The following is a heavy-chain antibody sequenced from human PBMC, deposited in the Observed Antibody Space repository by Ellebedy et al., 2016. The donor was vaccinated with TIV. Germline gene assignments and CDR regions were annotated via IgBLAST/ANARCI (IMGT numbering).Heavy chain of an antibody. Sequence: PGGSLRLSCAASGFTFSRHWMSWVRQAPGKGLEWVSGISGGGDSTNYADSVKGRFTISRDNSKNTLYLQMDSLRAEDTALYYCAKDRGSGWYENWFDPWGQGTLVTVSS. V-gene: IGHV3-23*01. CDR1: GFTFSRHW. J-gene: IGHJ5*02. CDR2: ISGGGDST. D-gene: IGHD6-19*01. CDR3: AKDRGSGWYENWFDP.